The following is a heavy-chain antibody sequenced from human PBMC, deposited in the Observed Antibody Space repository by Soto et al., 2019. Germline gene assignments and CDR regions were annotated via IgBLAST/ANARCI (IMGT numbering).Heavy chain of an antibody. CDR3: ARGGPAAGTPFDY. CDR2: INHSGST. CDR1: GGSFSGYY. D-gene: IGHD6-13*01. Sequence: QVQLQQWGAGLLKPSETLSLTCAVYGGSFSGYYWSWIRQPPGKGLEWIGEINHSGSTNYNPSLKSRVTISVDTSKHQFSLKLSSVTAADTAVYYCARGGPAAGTPFDYWGQGTLVTVSS. J-gene: IGHJ4*02. V-gene: IGHV4-34*01.